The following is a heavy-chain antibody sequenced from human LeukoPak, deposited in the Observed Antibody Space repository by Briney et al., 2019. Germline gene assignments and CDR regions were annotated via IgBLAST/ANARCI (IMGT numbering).Heavy chain of an antibody. Sequence: PSQTLSLTCTVSGGSISSSSYYWGWIRQPPGKGLEWIGSIYYSGSTYYNPSLKSRVTISVDTSKNQFSLKLSSVTAADTAAYYCARRAGSIAAAGRGDWDYWGQGTLVTVSS. J-gene: IGHJ4*02. D-gene: IGHD6-13*01. CDR2: IYYSGST. CDR3: ARRAGSIAAAGRGDWDY. CDR1: GGSISSSSYY. V-gene: IGHV4-39*01.